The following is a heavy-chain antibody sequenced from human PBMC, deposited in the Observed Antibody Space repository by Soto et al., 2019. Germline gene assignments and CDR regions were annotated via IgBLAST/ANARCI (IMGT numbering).Heavy chain of an antibody. CDR1: GYSFTNYW. CDR2: IYPGNSDI. J-gene: IGHJ4*02. D-gene: IGHD3-22*01. Sequence: PGESLKISCKGSGYSFTNYWIGWVRQMPGKGLEWMGIIYPGNSDITYSPSFEGQVTISADKSISTAYLQWSSLKASDTAMYYCARERYTSGYTYFFDNWGQGTLVTVSS. CDR3: ARERYTSGYTYFFDN. V-gene: IGHV5-51*01.